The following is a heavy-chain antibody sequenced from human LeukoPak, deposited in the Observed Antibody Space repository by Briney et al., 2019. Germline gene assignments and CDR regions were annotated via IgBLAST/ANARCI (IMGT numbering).Heavy chain of an antibody. CDR2: VSFDGTTK. CDR1: GFTFTTYA. Sequence: SGGSLRLSCAASGFTFTTYAFHWVRRAPVKGLEWVATVSFDGTTKSYADPVKGRFTMSRDSSKNTLYLQMNSLSPEDTAVYFCARDQTVGTTIAYYMDLWGKGTTVTVSS. V-gene: IGHV3-30*04. J-gene: IGHJ6*03. D-gene: IGHD4-23*01. CDR3: ARDQTVGTTIAYYMDL.